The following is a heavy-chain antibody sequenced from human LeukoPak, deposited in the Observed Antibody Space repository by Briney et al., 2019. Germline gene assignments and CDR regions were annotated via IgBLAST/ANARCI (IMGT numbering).Heavy chain of an antibody. J-gene: IGHJ4*02. D-gene: IGHD3-10*01. CDR3: ARRTYGRYYFAY. CDR2: IYYSGTT. CDR1: GDSISSSSYY. V-gene: IGHV4-39*01. Sequence: KTSETLSLTCTVSGDSISSSSYYWNWIRQPPGKGLEWIGSIYYSGTTYYNPSLKSRVTISVDTSKNQFSLKLSSVTAADTAVYYCARRTYGRYYFAYWGQGSLVTVSS.